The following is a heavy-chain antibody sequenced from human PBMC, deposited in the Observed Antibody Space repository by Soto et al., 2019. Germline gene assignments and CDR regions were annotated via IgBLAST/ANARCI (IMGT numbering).Heavy chain of an antibody. CDR2: IRSKANSYAT. Sequence: GGSLRLSCAASGFTFSGSAMHWVRQASGKGLEWVGRIRSKANSYATAYAASVKGRFTISRDDSKNTAYLQMNSLKTEDTAVYYCTRPGNYGDYDDDAFDIWGQGTMVTVSS. J-gene: IGHJ3*02. CDR1: GFTFSGSA. CDR3: TRPGNYGDYDDDAFDI. V-gene: IGHV3-73*01. D-gene: IGHD4-17*01.